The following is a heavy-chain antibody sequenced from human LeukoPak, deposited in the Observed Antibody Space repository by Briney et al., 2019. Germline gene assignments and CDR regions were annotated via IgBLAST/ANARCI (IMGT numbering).Heavy chain of an antibody. D-gene: IGHD6-13*01. J-gene: IGHJ3*02. CDR1: GFTFISYG. CDR2: IRYDGSNK. Sequence: GGSLRLSCAASGFTFISYGMHWVRQAPGKGLEWVAFIRYDGSNKYYADSVKGRFTISRDNSKNTLYLQMKSLRAEDTAVYYCAKNGGSSWYNRNWHAFDIWGQGTMVTVSS. CDR3: AKNGGSSWYNRNWHAFDI. V-gene: IGHV3-30*02.